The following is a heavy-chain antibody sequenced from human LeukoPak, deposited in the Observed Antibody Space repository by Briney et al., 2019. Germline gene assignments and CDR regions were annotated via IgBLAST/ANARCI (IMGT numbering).Heavy chain of an antibody. Sequence: GGSLRLSCAASGFTFSSYSMNWVRQAPGKGLEWVSSISSSSSYIYYAASVKGRFTISRDNAKNSLYLQMNSLRAEDTAVYYCARTYKGRDAFDIWGQGTMVTVSS. CDR2: ISSSSSYI. CDR1: GFTFSSYS. D-gene: IGHD1-1*01. J-gene: IGHJ3*02. CDR3: ARTYKGRDAFDI. V-gene: IGHV3-21*01.